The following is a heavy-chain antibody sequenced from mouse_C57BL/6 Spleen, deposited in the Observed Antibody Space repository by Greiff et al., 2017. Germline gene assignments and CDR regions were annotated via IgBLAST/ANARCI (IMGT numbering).Heavy chain of an antibody. CDR3: ARRGITTVQFAY. V-gene: IGHV1-50*01. J-gene: IGHJ3*01. Sequence: QVQLQQPGAELVKPGASVKLSCKASGYTFTSYWMQWVKQRPGQGLEWIGEIDPSDSYTNYNQKFKGKATLTVDTSSSTAYMQLSSLTSEDSAVYYCARRGITTVQFAYWGQGTLVTVSA. CDR2: IDPSDSYT. D-gene: IGHD1-1*01. CDR1: GYTFTSYW.